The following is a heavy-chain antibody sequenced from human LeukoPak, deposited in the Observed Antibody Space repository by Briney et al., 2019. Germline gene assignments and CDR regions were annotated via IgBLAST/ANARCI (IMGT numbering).Heavy chain of an antibody. CDR1: GFTFSSYA. Sequence: WGSLRLSCAASGFTFSSYAMSWIRQAPGKGLVWVSRINTDGSRVTYADSVKGRFTISRDNAMNTVYLQMNSLRAEDTAVYYCARVLSGSWDWFDPWGQGTLVTVSS. CDR3: ARVLSGSWDWFDP. V-gene: IGHV3-74*01. CDR2: INTDGSRV. D-gene: IGHD3-22*01. J-gene: IGHJ5*02.